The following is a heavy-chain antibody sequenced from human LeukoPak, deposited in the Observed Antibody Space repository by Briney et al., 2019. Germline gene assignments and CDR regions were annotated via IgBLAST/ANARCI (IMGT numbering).Heavy chain of an antibody. CDR3: ARAEPDYYDSSGYFDY. V-gene: IGHV3-48*01. J-gene: IGHJ4*02. CDR1: GFTFSSYS. Sequence: GGSLRLSCAASGFTFSSYSMNWVRQAPGKGLEWVSYISSSSSTKYYADSVKGRFTISRDNAKNSLYLQMNSLRAEDTAVYYCARAEPDYYDSSGYFDYWGQGTLVTVSS. CDR2: ISSSSSTK. D-gene: IGHD3-22*01.